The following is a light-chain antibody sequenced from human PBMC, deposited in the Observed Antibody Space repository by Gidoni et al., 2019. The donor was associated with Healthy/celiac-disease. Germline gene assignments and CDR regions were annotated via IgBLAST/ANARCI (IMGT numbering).Light chain of an antibody. V-gene: IGKV3-11*01. CDR2: DAS. J-gene: IGKJ5*01. Sequence: EIVLTQSPATLSLSPGERATLSCRASQSVSSYLAWYQQKPGQAPRLLIYDASNRATGIPARFSGSGSGTDFTLTISSLEPEDVAVYYCQQRSNWPPITFGQXTRLEIK. CDR3: QQRSNWPPIT. CDR1: QSVSSY.